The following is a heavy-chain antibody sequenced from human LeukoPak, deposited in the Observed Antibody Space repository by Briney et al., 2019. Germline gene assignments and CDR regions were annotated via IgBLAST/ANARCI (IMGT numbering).Heavy chain of an antibody. CDR1: GGSINNYY. V-gene: IGHV4-4*07. D-gene: IGHD2-15*01. Sequence: KPSETLSLTCTVSGGSINNYYWSWIRQPAGKGLEWIGRIYTRGSTNYNPSLKSRVTMSVDTSENQFSLKLSSVTAADTAVYYCARGRYCSADICSGGDAFDIWGQGTMVSVSS. J-gene: IGHJ3*02. CDR2: IYTRGST. CDR3: ARGRYCSADICSGGDAFDI.